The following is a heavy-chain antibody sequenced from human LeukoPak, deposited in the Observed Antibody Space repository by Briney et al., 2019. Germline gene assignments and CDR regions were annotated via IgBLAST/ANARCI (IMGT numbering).Heavy chain of an antibody. J-gene: IGHJ5*02. V-gene: IGHV4-31*03. D-gene: IGHD5-18*01. CDR2: IYYSGST. CDR3: ARAVDTAMRLSWFDP. Sequence: SETLSLTCTVSGGSISSSSYYWGWIRQHPGKGLEWIGYIYYSGSTYYNPSLKSRVTISVDTSKNQFSLKLSSVTAADTAVYYCARAVDTAMRLSWFDPWGQGTLVTVSS. CDR1: GGSISSSSYY.